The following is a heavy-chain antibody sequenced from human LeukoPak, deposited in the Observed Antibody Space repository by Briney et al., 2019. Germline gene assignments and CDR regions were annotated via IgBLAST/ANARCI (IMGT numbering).Heavy chain of an antibody. Sequence: ASVKVSCKASGYTFTDYYMHWVRQAPGQGLEWMGIINPSCCSTSYAQKFQGRVTMTRDTSTSTDYMALSSLRSEDTAVYYCASSGTTWVSWCDPWGQGTLVSVSS. CDR2: INPSCCST. D-gene: IGHD1-1*01. J-gene: IGHJ5*02. CDR1: GYTFTDYY. CDR3: ASSGTTWVSWCDP. V-gene: IGHV1-46*01.